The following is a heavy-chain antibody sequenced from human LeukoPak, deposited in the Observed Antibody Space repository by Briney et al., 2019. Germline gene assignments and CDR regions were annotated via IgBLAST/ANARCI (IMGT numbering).Heavy chain of an antibody. CDR1: GGTFSSYA. CDR3: ARMGAAADFDY. CDR2: IIPIFGTA. J-gene: IGHJ4*02. D-gene: IGHD2-15*01. V-gene: IGHV1-69*13. Sequence: ASVKVSCKASGGTFSSYAISWVRQAPGQGLEWMGGIIPIFGTANYAQKFQGRVTITADESTGTAYMELSSLRSEDTAVYYCARMGAAADFDYWGQGTLVTVSS.